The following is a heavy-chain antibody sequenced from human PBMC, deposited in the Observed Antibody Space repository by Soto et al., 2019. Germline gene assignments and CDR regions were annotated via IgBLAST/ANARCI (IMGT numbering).Heavy chain of an antibody. V-gene: IGHV4-39*01. Sequence: SETLSLTCSFSRGSISRSSYYWGWIRQPPGKGLEWIGSIFYSGTPYYNPSLKSRVTISVDTSKNQFSLKLSSVSAADTATYYCARHCSPEDAFPTFRVVAPCGDYFHGVDVWGQGTTVTVSS. CDR2: IFYSGTP. CDR3: ARHCSPEDAFPTFRVVAPCGDYFHGVDV. J-gene: IGHJ6*02. CDR1: RGSISRSSYY. D-gene: IGHD3-3*01.